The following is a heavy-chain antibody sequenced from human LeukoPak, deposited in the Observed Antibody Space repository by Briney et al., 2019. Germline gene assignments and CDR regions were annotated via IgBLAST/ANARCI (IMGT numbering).Heavy chain of an antibody. CDR3: AKSAKDPQPLYGMDV. Sequence: GRSLRLSCAASGFTFSSYGMHWVRQAPGKGLEWVAVISYDGSNKYYADSVKGRFTISRDNSKNTLYLQMNSLRAEDTAVYYCAKSAKDPQPLYGMDVWGQGTTVTVSS. V-gene: IGHV3-30*18. CDR1: GFTFSSYG. J-gene: IGHJ6*02. CDR2: ISYDGSNK. D-gene: IGHD1-14*01.